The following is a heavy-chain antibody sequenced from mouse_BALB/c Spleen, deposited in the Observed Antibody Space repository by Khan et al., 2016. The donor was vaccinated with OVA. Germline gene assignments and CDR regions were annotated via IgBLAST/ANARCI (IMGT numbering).Heavy chain of an antibody. CDR3: TRDGYSPWFVY. Sequence: EVQLQESGAELVRPGALVKLSCKASGFNIKDYYIHWVKQRPEQGLEWIGWIDPENGNTIYDPKFQGKATITADTSSNTAYLQLSSLTSYETAVYYCTRDGYSPWFVYWGQGTLVTVSA. J-gene: IGHJ3*01. D-gene: IGHD2-3*01. CDR1: GFNIKDYY. CDR2: IDPENGNT. V-gene: IGHV14-1*02.